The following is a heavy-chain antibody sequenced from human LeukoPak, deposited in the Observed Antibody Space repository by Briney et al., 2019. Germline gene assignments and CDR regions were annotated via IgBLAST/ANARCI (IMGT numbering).Heavy chain of an antibody. D-gene: IGHD2-21*01. J-gene: IGHJ4*02. V-gene: IGHV4-34*01. CDR2: IRHTEGT. Sequence: SETLSLTCGVFGVSINDYYWSWIRQSPGKGLEWIGEIRHTEGTRYNPSLESRFTMSVGTSENQLSLKLIFVTAADTAVYCCARIHCGLSGSLSYNHWGLGTLVTVSS. CDR3: ARIHCGLSGSLSYNH. CDR1: GVSINDYY.